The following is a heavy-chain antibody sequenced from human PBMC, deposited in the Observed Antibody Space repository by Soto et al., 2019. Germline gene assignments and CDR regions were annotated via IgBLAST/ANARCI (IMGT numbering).Heavy chain of an antibody. CDR2: IYWDDDR. CDR1: GFSLSTSGVG. D-gene: IGHD1-20*01. J-gene: IGHJ4*02. V-gene: IGHV2-5*02. CDR3: AHRNTQYTWSYVMFDF. Sequence: SGPTLVNPTQTLTLPCTFSGFSLSTSGVGVGWIRQPPGKALEWLALIYWDDDRRYSPSLKTRLTISKDTSKNQVVLTMSNMDPVDTATYYRAHRNTQYTWSYVMFDFWGQGALVTVSS.